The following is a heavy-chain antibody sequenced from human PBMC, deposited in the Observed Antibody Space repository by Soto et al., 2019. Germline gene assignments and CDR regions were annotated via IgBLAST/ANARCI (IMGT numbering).Heavy chain of an antibody. Sequence: ASVKGSCKASGYTFTTYYMHWALQAPGQGLEWMGMINPSGGSTSYAQKFQDRVTMTRDTSTSTVYMELSSLRSEDTAVYYCSRGGSTWPFDYWGQGTPVTVSS. CDR3: SRGGSTWPFDY. J-gene: IGHJ4*02. V-gene: IGHV1-46*03. D-gene: IGHD3-10*01. CDR1: GYTFTTYY. CDR2: INPSGGST.